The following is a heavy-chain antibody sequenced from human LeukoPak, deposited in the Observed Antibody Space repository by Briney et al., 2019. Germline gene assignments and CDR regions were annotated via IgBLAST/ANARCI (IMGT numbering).Heavy chain of an antibody. CDR3: ARDPGPSIAAAGINWFDP. V-gene: IGHV3-21*01. Sequence: GGPLRLSCAASGFTFSSYSMNWVRQAPGKGLEWVSSISSSSSYIYYADSVKGRFTISRDNAKNSLYLQMNSLRAEDTAVYYCARDPGPSIAAAGINWFDPWGQGTLVTVSS. J-gene: IGHJ5*02. D-gene: IGHD6-13*01. CDR2: ISSSSSYI. CDR1: GFTFSSYS.